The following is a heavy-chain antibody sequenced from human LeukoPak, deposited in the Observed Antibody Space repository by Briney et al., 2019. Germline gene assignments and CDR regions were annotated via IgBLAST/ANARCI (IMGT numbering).Heavy chain of an antibody. CDR2: IDSRAKSHAT. D-gene: IGHD2-15*01. V-gene: IGHV3-73*01. Sequence: PGGSLRLSCAGSGFTFSDCAIHWVRQAPGKGLEWVVRIDSRAKSHATAYAASVRGRFTVSRDDSKSTAWLQMNSLETEDTAVYFCTRDGGSWSHLDFWGQGTLVTVSS. CDR3: TRDGGSWSHLDF. CDR1: GFTFSDCA. J-gene: IGHJ4*02.